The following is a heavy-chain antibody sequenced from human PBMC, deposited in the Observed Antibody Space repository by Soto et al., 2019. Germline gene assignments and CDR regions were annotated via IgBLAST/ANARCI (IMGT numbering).Heavy chain of an antibody. CDR1: GYTLTELS. V-gene: IGHV1-24*01. CDR2: FDPEDGET. Sequence: GASVKVSCKVSGYTLTELSMHWVRQAPGKGLEWMGGFDPEDGETIYAQKFQGRVTMTEDTSTDTAYMELSSLRSEDTAVYYCATDLTYYYDSSGSPENYWGQGTLVTVS. J-gene: IGHJ4*02. CDR3: ATDLTYYYDSSGSPENY. D-gene: IGHD3-22*01.